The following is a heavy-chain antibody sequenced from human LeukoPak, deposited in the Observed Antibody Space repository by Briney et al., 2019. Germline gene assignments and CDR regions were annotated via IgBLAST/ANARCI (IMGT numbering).Heavy chain of an antibody. CDR3: ARSYYYDSSGAPDY. V-gene: IGHV3-30*02. CDR2: TRHDGSND. D-gene: IGHD3-22*01. CDR1: GFTFNTYG. Sequence: GGSLRLSCAASGFTFNTYGMHWVRQAPGKGLEWVAFTRHDGSNDYYTDSVKGRFTISRDNSKNTLYLQMNSLRAEDTAVYYCARSYYYDSSGAPDYWGQGTLVTVSS. J-gene: IGHJ4*02.